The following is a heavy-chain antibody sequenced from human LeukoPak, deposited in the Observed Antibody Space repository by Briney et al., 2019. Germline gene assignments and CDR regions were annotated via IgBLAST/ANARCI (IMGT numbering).Heavy chain of an antibody. CDR1: GGSISSYY. CDR2: IYYSGST. V-gene: IGHV4-59*01. D-gene: IGHD6-13*01. CDR3: ARVSSSWNYFDY. Sequence: SETLSLTCTVSGGSISSYYWSWIRQPPGKGLEWIGYIYYSGSTNYNPSLKSRVTISVDTSKNQFSLKLSSVTAVDTAVYYCARVSSSWNYFDYWGQGTLVTVSS. J-gene: IGHJ4*02.